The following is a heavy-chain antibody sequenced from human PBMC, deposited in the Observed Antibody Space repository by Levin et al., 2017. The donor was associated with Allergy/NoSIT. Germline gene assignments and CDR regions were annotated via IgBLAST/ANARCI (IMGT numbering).Heavy chain of an antibody. CDR3: ASSSSWPRLDAFDI. Sequence: SQTLSLPCTVSGGSISSGDYYWSWIRQPPGKGLEWIGYIYYSGSTYYNPSLKSRVTISVDTSKNQFSLKLSSVTAADTAVYYCASSSSWPRLDAFDIWGQGTMVTVSS. J-gene: IGHJ3*02. CDR1: GGSISSGDYY. CDR2: IYYSGST. V-gene: IGHV4-30-4*01. D-gene: IGHD6-13*01.